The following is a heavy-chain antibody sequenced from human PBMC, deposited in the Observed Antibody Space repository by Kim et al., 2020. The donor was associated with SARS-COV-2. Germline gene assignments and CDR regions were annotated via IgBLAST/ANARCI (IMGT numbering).Heavy chain of an antibody. V-gene: IGHV1-8*03. Sequence: FQGRVTITRDTSISTAYMEVSSLRSEDTAVYYCARGFSSIFYDDSCGYYDVWGQGTLVTVSS. D-gene: IGHD3-22*01. CDR3: ARGFSSIFYDDSCGYYDV. J-gene: IGHJ4*02.